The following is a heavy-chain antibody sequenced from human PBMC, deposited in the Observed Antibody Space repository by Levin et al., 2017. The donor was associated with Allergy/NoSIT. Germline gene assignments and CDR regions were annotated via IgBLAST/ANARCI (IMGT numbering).Heavy chain of an antibody. CDR1: GGTFSSYA. CDR2: IIPIFGTA. V-gene: IGHV1-69*13. Sequence: SVKVSCKASGGTFSSYAISWVRQAPGQGLEWMGGIIPIFGTANYAQKFQGRVTLTADESTSTAYMELSSLRSEDTAVYYCARGGYNWNYAPGGYFDYWGQGTLVTVSS. D-gene: IGHD1-7*01. CDR3: ARGGYNWNYAPGGYFDY. J-gene: IGHJ4*02.